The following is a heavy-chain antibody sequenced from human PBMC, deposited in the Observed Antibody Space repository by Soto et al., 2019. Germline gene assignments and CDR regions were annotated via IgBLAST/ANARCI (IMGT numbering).Heavy chain of an antibody. CDR2: IIPIFGTA. CDR1: GGTFSSYA. D-gene: IGHD6-13*01. V-gene: IGHV1-69*13. J-gene: IGHJ4*02. CDR3: AREEIAAAGPPDY. Sequence: GASVKVSCKASGGTFSSYAISWVRQAPGQGLEWMGGIIPIFGTANYAQKFQGRVTITADESTSTADVELSSLRSEDTAVYYCAREEIAAAGPPDYWVQGTLVTVSS.